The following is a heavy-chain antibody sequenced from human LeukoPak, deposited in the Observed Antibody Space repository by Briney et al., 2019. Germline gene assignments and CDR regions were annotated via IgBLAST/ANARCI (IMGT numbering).Heavy chain of an antibody. D-gene: IGHD2-2*02. CDR2: INPSGGST. CDR3: ARERGIVVVPAAILPPNWFDP. Sequence: ASVKVSCKASGYTFTSYYMHWVRQAPGQGLEWMDIINPSGGSTSYAQKFQGRVTMTRDMSTSTVYMELSSLTSEDTAVYYCARERGIVVVPAAILPPNWFDPWGQGTLVTVSS. CDR1: GYTFTSYY. V-gene: IGHV1-46*01. J-gene: IGHJ5*02.